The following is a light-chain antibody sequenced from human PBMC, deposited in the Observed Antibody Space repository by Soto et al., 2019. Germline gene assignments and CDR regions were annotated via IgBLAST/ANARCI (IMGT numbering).Light chain of an antibody. V-gene: IGKV1-5*01. CDR1: QSIARW. Sequence: DIHMAQSPSTISAYVGDRVTITCRASQSIARWVAWYQQKPGKAPKLLIYDASNLESGVPSRFSGSGSGTEFTLTIISLQPDDFATYYCQQYNSYLTFGPGTKVDIK. CDR3: QQYNSYLT. CDR2: DAS. J-gene: IGKJ1*01.